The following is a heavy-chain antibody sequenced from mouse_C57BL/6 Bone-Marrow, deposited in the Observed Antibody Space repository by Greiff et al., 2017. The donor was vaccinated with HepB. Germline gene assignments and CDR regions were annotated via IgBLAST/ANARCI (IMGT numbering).Heavy chain of an antibody. CDR3: AILTFLYYYAMDY. Sequence: VQLQQSGAELAKPGASVKLSCKASGYTFTSYWMHWVKQRPGQGLEWIGYINPSSGYTKYNQKFKDKATLTADKSSSTAYMQLSSLTYEDSAVYYCAILTFLYYYAMDYWGQGTSVTVSS. CDR2: INPSSGYT. J-gene: IGHJ4*01. CDR1: GYTFTSYW. D-gene: IGHD1-1*01. V-gene: IGHV1-7*01.